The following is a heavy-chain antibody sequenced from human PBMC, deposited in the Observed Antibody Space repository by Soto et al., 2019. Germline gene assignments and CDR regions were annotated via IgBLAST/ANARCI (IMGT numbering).Heavy chain of an antibody. CDR3: AKARTWPTIFEH. CDR2: ISGSGDSI. V-gene: IGHV3-23*01. CDR1: GFSFSSNA. Sequence: PGGSLRLSCAASGFSFSSNAMSWVRQAPGKGLERVSGISGSGDSIYYADSVKGRFTISRDNSKNTLYLQMNSLRAEDTAVYYCAKARTWPTIFEHWGQGTLVTVSS. J-gene: IGHJ1*01. D-gene: IGHD3-3*01.